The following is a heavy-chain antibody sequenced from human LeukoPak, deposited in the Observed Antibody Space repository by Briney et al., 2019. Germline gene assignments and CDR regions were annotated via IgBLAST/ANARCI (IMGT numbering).Heavy chain of an antibody. CDR3: ARARIQLWRDFDY. CDR2: INPSGGST. D-gene: IGHD5-18*01. CDR1: GYTFTSYY. Sequence: ASVKVSCKASGYTFTSYYMHWVRQAPGQGLEWMGIINPSGGSTSYAQKFQGRVTITADESTSTAYMELSSLRSEDTAVYYCARARIQLWRDFDYWGQGTLVTVSS. V-gene: IGHV1-46*01. J-gene: IGHJ4*02.